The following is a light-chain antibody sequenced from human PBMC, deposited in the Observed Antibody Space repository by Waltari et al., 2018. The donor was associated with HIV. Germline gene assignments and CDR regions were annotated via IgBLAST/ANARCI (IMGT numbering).Light chain of an antibody. CDR1: SSDIGAGYD. CDR3: QSFDSSLTTSGVI. CDR2: TNI. J-gene: IGLJ2*01. Sequence: QSVLTQPPSVSGAPGQRVTISCTGSSSDIGAGYDEHRYPRPPGTAPKLLISTNINRPSRVPDRFSGSKSGSSASLAITGLQAEDEAHYYCQSFDSSLTTSGVIFGGGTKLTVL. V-gene: IGLV1-40*01.